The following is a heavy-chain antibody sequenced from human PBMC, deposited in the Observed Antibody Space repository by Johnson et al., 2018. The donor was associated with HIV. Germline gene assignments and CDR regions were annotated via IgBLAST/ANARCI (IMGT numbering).Heavy chain of an antibody. Sequence: VESGGGLLQPGRSLSLSCLASGFTFDAYAMHWLRQAPGKGLQWVSGISWDSGRIGYTDSVKDRFTISRDNGKNSLYLQMNSLRAEDTAVYYCARARWYLGGGSCCAFDIWGQGTMVTVSS. V-gene: IGHV3-9*01. CDR1: GFTFDAYA. J-gene: IGHJ3*02. CDR3: ARARWYLGGGSCCAFDI. D-gene: IGHD2-15*01. CDR2: ISWDSGRI.